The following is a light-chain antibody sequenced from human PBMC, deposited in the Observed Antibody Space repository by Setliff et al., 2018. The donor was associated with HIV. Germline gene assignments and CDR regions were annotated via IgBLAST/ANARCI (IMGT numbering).Light chain of an antibody. CDR3: CSYAGSHTFV. J-gene: IGLJ1*01. Sequence: QSALTQPPSASGSPGQSVTISCTGTSSDVGGYNFVSWYQHHPGKAPKLMIYDVIKRPSGVPDRFSGSKSGNTAFLTISGLQAEDEADYYCCSYAGSHTFVFGTGTKVTVL. CDR1: SSDVGGYNF. V-gene: IGLV2-11*01. CDR2: DVI.